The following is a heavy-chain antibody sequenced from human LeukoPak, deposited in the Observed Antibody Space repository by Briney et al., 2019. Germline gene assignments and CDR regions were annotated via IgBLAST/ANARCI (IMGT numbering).Heavy chain of an antibody. V-gene: IGHV4-4*07. D-gene: IGHD3-22*01. Sequence: PSETLSLTCTVSGGSIGSYYWSWIRQPAGKGLEWIGRIYTSGGTVYNPYLKSRVTMSVDTSKNQFSLKLSSVTAADTAVYYCARGVFYYDTSGRGYYFDYWGQGTLVTVSS. CDR2: IYTSGGT. CDR1: GGSIGSYY. CDR3: ARGVFYYDTSGRGYYFDY. J-gene: IGHJ4*02.